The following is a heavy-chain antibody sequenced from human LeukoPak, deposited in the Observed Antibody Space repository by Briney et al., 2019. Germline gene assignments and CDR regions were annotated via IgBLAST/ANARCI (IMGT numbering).Heavy chain of an antibody. V-gene: IGHV4-34*01. CDR2: INHSGST. CDR1: GGSFSGYY. CDR3: ARLGFRNSSGWFTFDY. D-gene: IGHD6-19*01. J-gene: IGHJ4*02. Sequence: SETLSLTCAVYGGSFSGYYWSWIRQPPGKGLEWIGEINHSGSTNYNPSLKSRVTISVDTSKNQFSLKLSSVTAADTAVYYCARLGFRNSSGWFTFDYWGQGTLVTVSS.